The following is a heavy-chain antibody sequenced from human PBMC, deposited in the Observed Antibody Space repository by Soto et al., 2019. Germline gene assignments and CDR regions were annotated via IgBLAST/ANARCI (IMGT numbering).Heavy chain of an antibody. J-gene: IGHJ5*02. CDR3: ARGDCTNGVCYGDDWFHP. Sequence: EVQLGDPGGALVRPGGPRRLSVEASGSTLRNYGMNWVRRTPGKGRRGLPYISGRSSNIHNEDSVKGRFTISRDNAKNSLFLQMNSLRDEDTAVYYCARGDCTNGVCYGDDWFHPWGQGTLVTVSS. V-gene: IGHV3-48*02. CDR2: ISGRSSNI. CDR1: GSTLRNYG. D-gene: IGHD2-8*01.